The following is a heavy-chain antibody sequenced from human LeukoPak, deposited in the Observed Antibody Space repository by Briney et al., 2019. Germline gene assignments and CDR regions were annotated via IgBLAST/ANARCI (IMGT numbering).Heavy chain of an antibody. CDR2: IYTSGST. V-gene: IGHV4-61*02. J-gene: IGHJ3*02. Sequence: SETLSLTCTVSGGSISSSSYYWGWIRQPAGKGLEWIGRIYTSGSTNYNPSLKSRVTISVDTSRNQFSLKLRSVTAADTAVYYCARASDYPNYDFWSAPTEAFDMWGQGTMVTVSS. D-gene: IGHD3-3*01. CDR3: ARASDYPNYDFWSAPTEAFDM. CDR1: GGSISSSSYY.